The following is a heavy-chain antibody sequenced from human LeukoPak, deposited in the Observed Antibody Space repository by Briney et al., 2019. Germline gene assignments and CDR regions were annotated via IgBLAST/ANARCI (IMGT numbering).Heavy chain of an antibody. CDR2: IYDSGST. V-gene: IGHV4-30-4*01. CDR3: ARDCSGGSCYGAFDI. D-gene: IGHD2-15*01. J-gene: IGHJ3*02. Sequence: SETLSLTCTVSGASIRSGDYYWSWIRQPPGKGLEWIGYIYDSGSTYYNPSLKGRITISVDTSENRFSLKLSSVTATDTAVYYCARDCSGGSCYGAFDIWGQGTMVTVSS. CDR1: GASIRSGDYY.